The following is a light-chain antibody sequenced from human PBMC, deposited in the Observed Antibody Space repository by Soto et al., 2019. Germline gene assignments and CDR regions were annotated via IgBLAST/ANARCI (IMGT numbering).Light chain of an antibody. CDR3: APWNDSPHALL. V-gene: IGLV1-36*01. CDR1: GSNLANHV. J-gene: IGLJ2*01. Sequence: QSVLTQPPSVSAAPGQRVDNSCSGGGSNLANHVATWYQQLPGKAPKLLLYYDGVLAAGVSDRFSGSRSVSSDYLAISGLPSEDESPYYCAPWNDSPHALLCGGGTKLAVL. CDR2: YDG.